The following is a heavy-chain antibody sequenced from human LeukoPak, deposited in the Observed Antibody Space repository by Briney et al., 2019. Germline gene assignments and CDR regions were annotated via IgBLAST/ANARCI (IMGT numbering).Heavy chain of an antibody. CDR3: ARGSMPQYYFDY. D-gene: IGHD2/OR15-2a*01. V-gene: IGHV4-59*01. CDR1: GGSMRSYY. Sequence: PSETLSLTCTVSGGSMRSYYWSWIRQSPGKGLEWIGYVYYSGSTNSNPSLKSRVTISIDTSKNQFSLKLSSATAADTAVYYCARGSMPQYYFDYWGQGTLVTVSS. CDR2: VYYSGST. J-gene: IGHJ4*02.